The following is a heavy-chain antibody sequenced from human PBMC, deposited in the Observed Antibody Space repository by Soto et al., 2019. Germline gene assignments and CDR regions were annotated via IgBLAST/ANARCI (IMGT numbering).Heavy chain of an antibody. D-gene: IGHD7-27*01. Sequence: QVRLQESGPGLVKPSQTLSLTCTVSGGSISSGGYYWSWIGQHPGKGLEGIGYINYNGDTYYNPSLKSRVSISIDTSKNQFSLRLTSVTAADTAVYYCARSHRDNWGSPDYFDYWGQGTLVTVSS. CDR2: INYNGDT. J-gene: IGHJ4*02. CDR1: GGSISSGGYY. V-gene: IGHV4-31*03. CDR3: ARSHRDNWGSPDYFDY.